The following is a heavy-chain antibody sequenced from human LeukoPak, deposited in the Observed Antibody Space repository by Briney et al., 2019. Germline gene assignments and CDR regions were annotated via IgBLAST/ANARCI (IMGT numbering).Heavy chain of an antibody. V-gene: IGHV1-69*01. J-gene: IGHJ4*02. CDR3: AREIRDYYDSSGYRRSSDNFDY. D-gene: IGHD3-22*01. CDR1: GGTFSSYA. CDR2: IIPIFGTA. Sequence: ASVKVSCKASGGTFSSYAISWVRQAPGQGLEWMGGIIPIFGTANYAQEFQGRVTTTADESTSTAYMELSSLRSEDTAVYYCAREIRDYYDSSGYRRSSDNFDYWGQGTLVTVSS.